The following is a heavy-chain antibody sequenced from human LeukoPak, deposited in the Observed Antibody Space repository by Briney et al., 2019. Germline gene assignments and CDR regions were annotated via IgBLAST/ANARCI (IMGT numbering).Heavy chain of an antibody. D-gene: IGHD6-19*01. Sequence: GASVKVSCKASGYTFTSYDINWVRRATGQGLEWMGWMNPNSGNTGYAQKFQGRVTMTRNTSISTAYMELSSLRSEDTAVYYCARGLRLADAFDIWGQGTMVTVSS. J-gene: IGHJ3*02. CDR1: GYTFTSYD. V-gene: IGHV1-8*01. CDR3: ARGLRLADAFDI. CDR2: MNPNSGNT.